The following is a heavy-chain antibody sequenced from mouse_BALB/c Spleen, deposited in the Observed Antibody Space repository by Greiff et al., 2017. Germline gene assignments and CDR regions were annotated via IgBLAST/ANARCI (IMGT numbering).Heavy chain of an antibody. D-gene: IGHD2-14*01. Sequence: EVKLMESGPGLVKPSQSLSLTCSVTGYSITSGYYWNWIRQFPGNKLEWMGYISYDGSNNYNPSLKNRISITRDTSKNQFFLKLNSVTTEDTATYYCARDLHYRYPFAYWGQGTLVTVSA. V-gene: IGHV3-6*02. CDR3: ARDLHYRYPFAY. J-gene: IGHJ3*01. CDR1: GYSITSGYY. CDR2: ISYDGSN.